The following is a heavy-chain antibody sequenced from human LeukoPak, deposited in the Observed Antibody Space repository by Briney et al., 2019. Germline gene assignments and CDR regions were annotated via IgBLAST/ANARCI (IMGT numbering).Heavy chain of an antibody. V-gene: IGHV3-21*01. Sequence: AGRSLRLSCAASGLTFSSYSMNWVRQAPGKGLDWISSITSGDFVYFADSLKGRFTISRDNAKSSLYLQMNSLRAEDTAVYYCARGGFNMVRGVIIPSNSYYYYMDIWGKGTTVTVSS. CDR2: ITSGDFV. CDR3: ARGGFNMVRGVIIPSNSYYYYMDI. J-gene: IGHJ6*03. CDR1: GLTFSSYS. D-gene: IGHD3-10*01.